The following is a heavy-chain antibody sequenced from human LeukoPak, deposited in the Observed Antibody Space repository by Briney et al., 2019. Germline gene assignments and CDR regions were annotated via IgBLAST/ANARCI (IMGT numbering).Heavy chain of an antibody. D-gene: IGHD3-10*01. J-gene: IGHJ4*02. CDR2: ISASGGTS. Sequence: GSLRLPLSASGFPFCSYAMSWVRQAPGKGLEWVSVISASGGTSYYANSVKGRFTISRDSSKSTLYLHMSSLRAEDTAVYFCAKRGVVIRVVLVGFHKEAYYFDSWGQGALVTVSS. V-gene: IGHV3-23*01. CDR1: GFPFCSYA. CDR3: AKRGVVIRVVLVGFHKEAYYFDS.